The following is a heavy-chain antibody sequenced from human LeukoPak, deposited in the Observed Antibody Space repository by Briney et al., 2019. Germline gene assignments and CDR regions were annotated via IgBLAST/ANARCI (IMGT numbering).Heavy chain of an antibody. CDR2: VSAYNGNT. D-gene: IGHD3-3*01. Sequence: ASVKVSCKASGYTFTSYGISWVRQAPGQGLEWMGWVSAYNGNTNYAQKLQGRVTMTTDTSTSTAYMELRSLRSDDTAVYYCGTMPLPHDFWSDYLVNWGQGTLVTVSS. V-gene: IGHV1-18*01. CDR1: GYTFTSYG. CDR3: GTMPLPHDFWSDYLVN. J-gene: IGHJ4*02.